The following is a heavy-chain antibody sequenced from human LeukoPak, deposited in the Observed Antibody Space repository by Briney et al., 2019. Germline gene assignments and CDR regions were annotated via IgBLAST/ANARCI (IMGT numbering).Heavy chain of an antibody. J-gene: IGHJ6*03. CDR3: ARTFRYYDILTGYYIDYMDV. Sequence: SETLSLTCTVSGGSISSHYWSWIRQPPGKGLEWIGYMYYIGSTNYNPSLKSRVTMSVDTSKNQFSLKLSSVTAADTAVYYCARTFRYYDILTGYYIDYMDVWGEGTTVTVSS. D-gene: IGHD3-9*01. V-gene: IGHV4-59*11. CDR1: GGSISSHY. CDR2: MYYIGST.